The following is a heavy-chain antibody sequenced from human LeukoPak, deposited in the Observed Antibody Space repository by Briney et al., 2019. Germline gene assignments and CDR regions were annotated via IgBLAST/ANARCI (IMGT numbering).Heavy chain of an antibody. CDR3: AREGDGSSWSDYYGMDV. CDR1: GGSISSGGYS. J-gene: IGHJ6*02. Sequence: SETLSLTCAVFGGSISSGGYSWSWIRQPPGKGLEWIGYIYYSGSTNYNPSLKSRVTISVDTSKNQFSLKLSSVTAADTAVYYCAREGDGSSWSDYYGMDVWGQGTTVTVSS. V-gene: IGHV4-61*08. CDR2: IYYSGST. D-gene: IGHD6-13*01.